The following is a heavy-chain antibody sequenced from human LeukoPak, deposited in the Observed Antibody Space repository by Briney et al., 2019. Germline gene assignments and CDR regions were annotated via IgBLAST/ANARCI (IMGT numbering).Heavy chain of an antibody. CDR2: IYTGGST. CDR3: AGGHLTGVVFDF. Sequence: GGSLRLSCAASGFTVSNNYMGWVRQAPGKGLEWVSVIYTGGSTYYADSVKGRFTISRDNSKNMIYLEMNSLRAEDTAVYYCAGGHLTGVVFDFGAQGKMVTVS. D-gene: IGHD3-9*01. CDR1: GFTVSNNY. V-gene: IGHV3-66*01. J-gene: IGHJ3*01.